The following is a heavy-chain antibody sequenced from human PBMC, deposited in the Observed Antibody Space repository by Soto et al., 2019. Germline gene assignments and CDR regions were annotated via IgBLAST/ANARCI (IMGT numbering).Heavy chain of an antibody. J-gene: IGHJ4*02. D-gene: IGHD1-20*01. V-gene: IGHV1-3*01. CDR1: GYTFTSYA. CDR2: INAGNGNT. CDR3: ARGITLPTPLDY. Sequence: EASVKVSCKASGYTFTSYAMHCVRQAPGQRLEWMGWINAGNGNTKYSQKFQGRVTITRDTSASIAYMELSSLRSEDTAVYYCARGITLPTPLDYWGQGTLVTVSS.